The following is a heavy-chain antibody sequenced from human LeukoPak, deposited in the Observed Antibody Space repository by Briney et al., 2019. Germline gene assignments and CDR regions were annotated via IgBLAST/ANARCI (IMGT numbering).Heavy chain of an antibody. CDR1: GGTFSSYA. D-gene: IGHD2-15*01. J-gene: IGHJ4*02. Sequence: GASVKVSCKASGGTFSSYAISWVRQAPGQGLEWMGGIIPIFGTANYAQKFQGRVTITADESTSTAYMELSSLRSEDTAVYYCARAVPSGGSMGPIDYWGQGTLVTVSS. V-gene: IGHV1-69*13. CDR3: ARAVPSGGSMGPIDY. CDR2: IIPIFGTA.